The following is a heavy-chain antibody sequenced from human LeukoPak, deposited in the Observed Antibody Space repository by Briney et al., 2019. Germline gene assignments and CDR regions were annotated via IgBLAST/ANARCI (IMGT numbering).Heavy chain of an antibody. J-gene: IGHJ4*02. CDR3: AQDRFNGGMYSSSSIDY. V-gene: IGHV3-66*01. CDR2: MYSCGSP. D-gene: IGHD6-6*01. Sequence: GGSLRLSCAASGFTVSSNYMSWVRHAPGKGLEWVSVMYSCGSPYHADSLKGRFTTSRDNSKNTLYLQMNRLRAEDTAVYYCAQDRFNGGMYSSSSIDYWGQGKLVTVSS. CDR1: GFTVSSNY.